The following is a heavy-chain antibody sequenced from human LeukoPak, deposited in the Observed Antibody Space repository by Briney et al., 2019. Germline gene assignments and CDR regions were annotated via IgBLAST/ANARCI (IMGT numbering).Heavy chain of an antibody. J-gene: IGHJ4*02. V-gene: IGHV4-39*01. CDR1: GGSFSSYY. Sequence: SETLSLTCAVYGGSFSSYYWGWIRQPPGKGLEWIGSIYYSGSTYYNPSLKSRVTISVDTSKNQFSLKLSSVTAADTAVYYCARPVRGYYFDYWGQGTLVTVSS. D-gene: IGHD3-10*01. CDR2: IYYSGST. CDR3: ARPVRGYYFDY.